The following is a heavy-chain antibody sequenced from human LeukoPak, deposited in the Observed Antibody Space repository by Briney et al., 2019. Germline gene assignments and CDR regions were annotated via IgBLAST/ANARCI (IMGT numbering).Heavy chain of an antibody. D-gene: IGHD3-16*01. V-gene: IGHV3-23*01. CDR2: ISGSGGST. CDR3: AKEVYDYVWGSSTYYYYGMDV. Sequence: GGSLRLSCAASGFTFSSYAMSWVRQAPGKGLEWVSAISGSGGSTYYADSVKGRFTISRDNSKNTLYLQMNSLRAEDTAVYYCAKEVYDYVWGSSTYYYYGMDVWGQGTMVTVSS. J-gene: IGHJ6*02. CDR1: GFTFSSYA.